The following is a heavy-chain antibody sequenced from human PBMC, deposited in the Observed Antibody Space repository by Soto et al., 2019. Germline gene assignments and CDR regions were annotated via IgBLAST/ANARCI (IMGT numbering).Heavy chain of an antibody. CDR1: GYTFTSYG. Sequence: QVQLVQSGAEVKKPGASVKVSCKASGYTFTSYGISWVRQAPGQGREWMGWISAYNGNTKYAQKLQGRVTMTTDTSTSTAYTALRSLRSDDAAVYYCARDTYGSGAGSWGQGTLVTVSS. CDR3: ARDTYGSGAGS. CDR2: ISAYNGNT. V-gene: IGHV1-18*01. J-gene: IGHJ5*02. D-gene: IGHD3-10*01.